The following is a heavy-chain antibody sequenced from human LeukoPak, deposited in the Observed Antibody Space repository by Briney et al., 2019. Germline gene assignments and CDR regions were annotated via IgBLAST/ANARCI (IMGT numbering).Heavy chain of an antibody. CDR1: GFTFSSYW. V-gene: IGHV3-74*01. Sequence: GGSLRLSCAASGFTFSSYWMHWVRQAPGKGLVWVSRINSDGSSTSYADSVKGRFTISRYNAKNTLYLQMNSLRAEDTAVYYCASEADSYNWNDYLDYWGQGTLVTVSS. D-gene: IGHD1-1*01. CDR3: ASEADSYNWNDYLDY. J-gene: IGHJ4*02. CDR2: INSDGSST.